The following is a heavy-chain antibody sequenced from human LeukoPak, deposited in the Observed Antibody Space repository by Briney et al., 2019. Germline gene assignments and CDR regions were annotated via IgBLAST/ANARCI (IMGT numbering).Heavy chain of an antibody. CDR2: INHSGST. Sequence: SGESLRLSCAASGFTFSSYAMSWVRQPPGKGLEWIGEINHSGSTNYNPSLKSRVTISVDTSKNQFSLKLSSVTAADTAVYYCASSPPVKYCSSTSCTMRFDYWGQGTLVTVSS. V-gene: IGHV4-34*01. CDR3: ASSPPVKYCSSTSCTMRFDY. D-gene: IGHD2-2*01. J-gene: IGHJ4*02. CDR1: GFTFSSYA.